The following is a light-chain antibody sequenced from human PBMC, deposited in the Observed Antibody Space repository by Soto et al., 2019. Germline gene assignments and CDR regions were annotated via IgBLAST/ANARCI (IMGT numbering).Light chain of an antibody. CDR3: QQYDRSPIT. J-gene: IGKJ3*01. CDR2: VVS. V-gene: IGKV3-20*01. CDR1: QSISSNR. Sequence: EIVLTQSPGTLSLSPGERATLYCRASQSISSNRFAWFQEKPGQAPSLLIYVVSSRATGIPDRFSGSGSGTDFPLTISRLGPEDFGVYYCQQYDRSPITFGPGTKVDIK.